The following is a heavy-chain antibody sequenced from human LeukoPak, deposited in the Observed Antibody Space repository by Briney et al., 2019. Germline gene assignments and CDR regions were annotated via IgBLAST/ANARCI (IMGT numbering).Heavy chain of an antibody. CDR1: GGSISSYY. CDR2: IYYSGST. J-gene: IGHJ2*01. V-gene: IGHV4-59*01. D-gene: IGHD3-10*01. CDR3: AKIWFAEYSYFDL. Sequence: SETLSLTCTVSGGSISSYYWSWIRQPPGKGLEWIGFIYYSGSTNYNPSLKSRVTISVDTSKNQFSLRLSSVTAADTAVYYCAKIWFAEYSYFDLWGRGTLVTVSS.